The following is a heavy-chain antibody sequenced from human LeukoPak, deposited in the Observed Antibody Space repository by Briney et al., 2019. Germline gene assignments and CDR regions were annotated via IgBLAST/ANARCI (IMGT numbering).Heavy chain of an antibody. Sequence: ASVKVSCKASGYTFPSYFMHWVRQAPGQGLEWMGIINPTGGSTTYAQKFQGRVTMTRDTSTSTVYMELSSLRSDDTAVYYCARTATRRFDYWGQGTLVTVSS. V-gene: IGHV1-46*01. CDR1: GYTFPSYF. CDR3: ARTATRRFDY. D-gene: IGHD6-6*01. J-gene: IGHJ4*02. CDR2: INPTGGST.